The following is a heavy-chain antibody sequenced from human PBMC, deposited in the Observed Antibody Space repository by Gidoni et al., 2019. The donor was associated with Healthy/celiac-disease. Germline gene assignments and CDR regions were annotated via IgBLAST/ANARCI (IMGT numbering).Heavy chain of an antibody. D-gene: IGHD6-19*01. J-gene: IGHJ4*02. V-gene: IGHV4-39*01. CDR3: ANLLSVAGTVDY. CDR1: GGSISSSSYY. Sequence: QLQLQESGPGLVKPSETLSLTCTVSGGSISSSSYYWGWIRQPPGKGLEWVGSIYYSGSTYYNPSLKSRVTISVDTSKNQFSLKLSSVTAADTAVYYCANLLSVAGTVDYWGQGTLVTVSS. CDR2: IYYSGST.